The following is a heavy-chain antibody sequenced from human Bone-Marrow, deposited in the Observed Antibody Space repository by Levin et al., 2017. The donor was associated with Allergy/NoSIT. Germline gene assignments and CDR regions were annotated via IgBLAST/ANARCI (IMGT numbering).Heavy chain of an antibody. CDR3: AKLGGYSSSSTSERFDY. CDR2: LSGSGGST. CDR1: GFTFSSYA. J-gene: IGHJ4*02. V-gene: IGHV3-23*01. Sequence: PAGGSLRLSCAASGFTFSSYAMSWVRQAPGKGLEWVSALSGSGGSTYYADSVKGRFTISRDNSKNTLYLQMNSLRAEDTAVYYCAKLGGYSSSSTSERFDYWGQGTLVTVSS. D-gene: IGHD6-6*01.